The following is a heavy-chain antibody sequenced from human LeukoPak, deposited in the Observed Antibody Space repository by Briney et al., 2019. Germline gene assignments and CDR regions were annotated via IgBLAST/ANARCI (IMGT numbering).Heavy chain of an antibody. CDR1: GYSISSGYY. J-gene: IGHJ4*02. CDR3: ARGQQWLGTDY. CDR2: IYHSGST. V-gene: IGHV4-38-2*01. Sequence: SGTLSLTCAVSGYSISSGYYWGWIRQPPGKGLEWIGSIYHSGSTYYNPSLKSRVTTSVDTSKNQFSLKLSSVTAADTAVYYCARGQQWLGTDYWGQGTLVTVSS. D-gene: IGHD6-19*01.